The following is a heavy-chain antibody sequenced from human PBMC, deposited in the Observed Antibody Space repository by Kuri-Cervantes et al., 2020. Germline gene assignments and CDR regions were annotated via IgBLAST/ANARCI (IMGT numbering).Heavy chain of an antibody. D-gene: IGHD2-15*01. Sequence: SVNVSCKASGGTFSSYAISWVRQAPGQGLEWMGGIIPIFGTANYAQKFQGRVTITADKSTSTAYMELSSLRSEDTAVYYCARGRPKMVAATAIDYWGQGTLVTVSS. CDR2: IIPIFGTA. V-gene: IGHV1-69*06. CDR3: ARGRPKMVAATAIDY. J-gene: IGHJ4*02. CDR1: GGTFSSYA.